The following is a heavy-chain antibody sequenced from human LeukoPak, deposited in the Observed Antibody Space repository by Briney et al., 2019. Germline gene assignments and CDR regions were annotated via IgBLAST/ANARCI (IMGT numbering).Heavy chain of an antibody. V-gene: IGHV3-30*04. CDR1: GFTFNSYA. J-gene: IGHJ4*02. CDR3: ARDKEIGSLAYYFDY. D-gene: IGHD1-26*01. Sequence: GGSLRLSCAASGFTFNSYAMHWVRQAPGKGLEWVAVISYDGSNKDHAGSVKGRVTISRDNSKNTLYLQMNSLRAEDTAVYYCARDKEIGSLAYYFDYWGQGTLVTVSS. CDR2: ISYDGSNK.